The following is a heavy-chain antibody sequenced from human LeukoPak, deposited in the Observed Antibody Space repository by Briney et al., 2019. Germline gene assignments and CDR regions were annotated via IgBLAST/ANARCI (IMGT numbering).Heavy chain of an antibody. Sequence: GPVKVSCKASGYTFTSYGISWVRQAPGKGLEWMGWISAYNGNTNYAQKLQGRVTMTTDTSTSTAYMELRSLRSDDTAVYYCARDLYYYDSPGTFDPWGQGTLVTVSS. D-gene: IGHD3-22*01. J-gene: IGHJ5*02. CDR3: ARDLYYYDSPGTFDP. CDR1: GYTFTSYG. CDR2: ISAYNGNT. V-gene: IGHV1-18*01.